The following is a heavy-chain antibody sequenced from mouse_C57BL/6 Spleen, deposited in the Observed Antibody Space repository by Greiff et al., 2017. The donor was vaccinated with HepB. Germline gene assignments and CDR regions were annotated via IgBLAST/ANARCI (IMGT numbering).Heavy chain of an antibody. V-gene: IGHV1-50*01. CDR2: IDPSDSYT. D-gene: IGHD1-1*01. Sequence: QVQLQQPGAELVKPGASVKLSCKASGYTFTSYWMQWVKQRPGQGLEWIGEIDPSDSYTNYNQKFKGKATLTVDTSCSTAYMQLSRLTSEDSAVYYCASGSFFTTVPYFDYWGQGTTLTVSS. J-gene: IGHJ2*01. CDR1: GYTFTSYW. CDR3: ASGSFFTTVPYFDY.